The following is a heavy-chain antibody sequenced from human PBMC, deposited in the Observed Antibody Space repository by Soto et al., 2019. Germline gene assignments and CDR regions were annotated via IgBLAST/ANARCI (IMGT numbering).Heavy chain of an antibody. CDR2: ISYDGSNK. Sequence: GGSLRLSCAASGFTFSSYGMHWVRQAPGKGLEWVAVISYDGSNKYYADSVKGRFTISRDNSKNTLYLQMNSLRAEDTAVYYCAKDKPAFATEQQLYDAFDIWGQGTMVTVSS. V-gene: IGHV3-30*18. D-gene: IGHD6-13*01. J-gene: IGHJ3*02. CDR1: GFTFSSYG. CDR3: AKDKPAFATEQQLYDAFDI.